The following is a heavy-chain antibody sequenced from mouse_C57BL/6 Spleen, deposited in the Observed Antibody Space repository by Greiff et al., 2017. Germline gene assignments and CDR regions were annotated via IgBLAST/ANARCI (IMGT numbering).Heavy chain of an antibody. D-gene: IGHD3-1*01. J-gene: IGHJ2*01. CDR2: ISSGGSYT. CDR1: GFTFSSYG. CDR3: ARHEGGLRDFDY. V-gene: IGHV5-6*01. Sequence: EVHLVESGGDLVKPGGSLKLSCAASGFTFSSYGMSWVRQTPDKRLEWVATISSGGSYTYYPDSVKGRFTISRDNAKNTLYLQMSSLKSEDTAMYYCARHEGGLRDFDYWGQGTTLTVSS.